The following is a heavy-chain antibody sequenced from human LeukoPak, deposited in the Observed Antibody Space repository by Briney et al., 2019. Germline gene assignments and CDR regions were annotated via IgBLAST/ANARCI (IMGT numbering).Heavy chain of an antibody. D-gene: IGHD5-12*01. J-gene: IGHJ4*02. Sequence: SETLSLTCTISGGSISSYYWSWIRQHPGRGLEWIGYIYYSGSTNYNPSLKSRVTISVDTSKNQFSLKLSSVTAADTAVYYCARENGYGLIDYWGQGTPVTVSS. CDR1: GGSISSYY. CDR2: IYYSGST. CDR3: ARENGYGLIDY. V-gene: IGHV4-59*01.